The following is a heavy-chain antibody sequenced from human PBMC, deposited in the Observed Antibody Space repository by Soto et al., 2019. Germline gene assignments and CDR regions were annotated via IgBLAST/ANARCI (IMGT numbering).Heavy chain of an antibody. CDR1: GFTFSSYW. Sequence: GGSLRLSCAASGFTFSSYWMSWVRQAPGNGLEWVANIKQDGSEKYYVDSVKGRFTISRDNAKNSLYLQMNSLRAEDTAVYYCAREMKLYVGNYYYYYYGMDVWGQGTTVTVSS. CDR3: AREMKLYVGNYYYYYYGMDV. V-gene: IGHV3-7*03. J-gene: IGHJ6*02. CDR2: IKQDGSEK. D-gene: IGHD1-7*01.